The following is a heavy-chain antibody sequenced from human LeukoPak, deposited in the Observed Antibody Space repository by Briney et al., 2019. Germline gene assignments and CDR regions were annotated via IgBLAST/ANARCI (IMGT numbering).Heavy chain of an antibody. J-gene: IGHJ4*02. V-gene: IGHV3-21*01. CDR1: GFSFNNYD. Sequence: GGSLKLSCAASGFSFNNYDMNWVRQAPGRGPEWVSSISSSSTYIYYADSVKGRFTISRDNAKNSLYLQMNSLRAEDTAVYYCAIEYFDSWGQGTLVTVSS. CDR2: ISSSSTYI. CDR3: AIEYFDS.